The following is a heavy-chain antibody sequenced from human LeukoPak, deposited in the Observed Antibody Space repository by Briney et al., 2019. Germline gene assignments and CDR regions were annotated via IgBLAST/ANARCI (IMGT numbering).Heavy chain of an antibody. J-gene: IGHJ4*02. V-gene: IGHV3-15*01. CDR3: PPSVEALAY. CDR1: GFTFSNAR. D-gene: IGHD3-3*01. CDR2: IKTKTEDGAT. Sequence: GGSLRLSCAASGFTFSNARMNWVRQAPGKGLEWVGRIKTKTEDGATDYSAPVKARFTISRDDSKTTLYLQMNGLKTEDTAIYSCPPSVEALAYWGQGTLVTVPS.